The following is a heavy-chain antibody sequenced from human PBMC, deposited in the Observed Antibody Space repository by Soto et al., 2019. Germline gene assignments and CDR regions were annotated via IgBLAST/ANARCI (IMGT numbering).Heavy chain of an antibody. J-gene: IGHJ4*02. CDR1: GFTFSGSA. Sequence: GGSLRLSCAASGFTFSGSAMHWVRQASGKGLEWVGRIRSKANSYATAYAASVKGRFTISRDDSKNTAYLQMNSLKTDDTAVYYCTRHQDNLGFYWGQGTLVTVSS. CDR3: TRHQDNLGFY. V-gene: IGHV3-73*01. CDR2: IRSKANSYAT.